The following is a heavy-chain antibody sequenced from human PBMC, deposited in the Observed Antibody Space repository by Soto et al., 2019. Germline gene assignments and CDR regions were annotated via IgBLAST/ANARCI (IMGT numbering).Heavy chain of an antibody. D-gene: IGHD2-15*01. CDR2: IYYSGST. V-gene: IGHV4-61*01. J-gene: IGHJ4*02. Sequence: SETQSLTCTVSGGSVSSGSYYWSWIRQPPGKGLEWIGYIYYSGSTNYNPSLKSRVTISVDTSKNQFSLKLSSVTAADTAVYYCARARGYCSGGSCHTRYFDYWGQGTLVTVSS. CDR1: GGSVSSGSYY. CDR3: ARARGYCSGGSCHTRYFDY.